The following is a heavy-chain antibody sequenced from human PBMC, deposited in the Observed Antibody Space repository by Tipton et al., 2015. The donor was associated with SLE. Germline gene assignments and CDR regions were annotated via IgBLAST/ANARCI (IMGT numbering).Heavy chain of an antibody. CDR2: INHSGST. Sequence: TLSLTCAVYGGSFSGYYWSWIRQPPGKGLEWIGEINHSGSTNYNPSLKSRVTISVDTSRNQFSLKLSSVTAADTAVYFCARGTGIEGNHFYQYYMDVWGKGTTVTVSS. J-gene: IGHJ6*03. D-gene: IGHD1-14*01. CDR1: GGSFSGYY. V-gene: IGHV4-34*01. CDR3: ARGTGIEGNHFYQYYMDV.